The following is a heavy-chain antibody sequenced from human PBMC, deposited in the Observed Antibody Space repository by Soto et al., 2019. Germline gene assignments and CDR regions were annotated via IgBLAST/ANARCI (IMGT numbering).Heavy chain of an antibody. CDR1: GGSFSGYY. J-gene: IGHJ6*02. CDR2: INHSGST. D-gene: IGHD3-16*01. V-gene: IGHV4-34*01. CDR3: ARGPLGGRRYYYGMDV. Sequence: QVQLQQWGAGLLKPSETLSLTCAVYGGSFSGYYWSWIRQPPGKGLAWIGEINHSGSTNYNPSLKSRVTISVDTSKNQFSLKLSSVTAADTAVYYCARGPLGGRRYYYGMDVWGQGTTVTVSS.